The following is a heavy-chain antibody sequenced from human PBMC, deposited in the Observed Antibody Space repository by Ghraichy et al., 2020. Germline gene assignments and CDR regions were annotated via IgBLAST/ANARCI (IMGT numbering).Heavy chain of an antibody. D-gene: IGHD4-17*01. CDR1: GVTFSNYA. J-gene: IGHJ3*01. CDR3: ARDPNGDYIGAYDF. Sequence: ETLSLTCAASGVTFSNYAMMWVRQSPQKGLELVSTISGNGDNTYYADSVKGRFTISRDNSKNTLYLQMNSLRADDTAVYFCARDPNGDYIGAYDFWGQGTLVAVSS. V-gene: IGHV3-23*01. CDR2: ISGNGDNT.